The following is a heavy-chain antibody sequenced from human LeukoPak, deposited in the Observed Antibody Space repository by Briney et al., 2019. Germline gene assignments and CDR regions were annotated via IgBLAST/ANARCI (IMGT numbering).Heavy chain of an antibody. V-gene: IGHV4-59*11. Sequence: PSETLSLTCNVSGGSISSHYWSWIRQPPGKGLEWIGYIYYSGSTNYNPSLKSRVTISVDTSKNQFSLKLSSVTAADTAVYYCARDDFWSGRGFDYWGQGTLVTVSS. CDR2: IYYSGST. CDR1: GGSISSHY. J-gene: IGHJ4*02. D-gene: IGHD3-3*01. CDR3: ARDDFWSGRGFDY.